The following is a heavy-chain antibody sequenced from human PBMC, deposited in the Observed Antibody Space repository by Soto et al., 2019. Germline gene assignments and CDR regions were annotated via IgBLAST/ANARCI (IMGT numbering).Heavy chain of an antibody. D-gene: IGHD2-2*01. Sequence: QVQLVESGGGVVQPGGSLRLSCAASGYTFSDHAMHWFRQSPGKGLEWVTVISADGTREFYAESVKGRFIISRDNLKNTLSLQMNTVRDEDTAFYYCATDVGVGVGVGTPGHWGQGTLVTVSS. V-gene: IGHV3-30-3*01. CDR2: ISADGTRE. CDR3: ATDVGVGVGVGTPGH. J-gene: IGHJ4*01. CDR1: GYTFSDHA.